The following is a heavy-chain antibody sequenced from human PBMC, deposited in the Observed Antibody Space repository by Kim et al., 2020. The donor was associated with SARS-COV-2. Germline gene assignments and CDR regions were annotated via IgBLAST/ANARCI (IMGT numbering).Heavy chain of an antibody. CDR1: GIRFTEDD. CDR3: VGGGPSLDS. Sequence: GGSLRLSCLTSGIRFTEDDMSWVRQAPGKGLEWVSTIVRSGGRTYYADSVKGRLTMSRDTSTSTRYRHMNSLTADDTAVYYCVGGGPSLDSWGPGTLVTVS. V-gene: IGHV3-23*01. J-gene: IGHJ4*02. CDR2: IVRSGGRT. D-gene: IGHD3-16*01.